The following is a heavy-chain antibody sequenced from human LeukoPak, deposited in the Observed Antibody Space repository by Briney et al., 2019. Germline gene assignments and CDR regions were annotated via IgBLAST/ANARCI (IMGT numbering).Heavy chain of an antibody. CDR3: ARVAPIHDAFDI. V-gene: IGHV4-59*01. CDR2: IYYSGST. CDR1: GGSISSYY. J-gene: IGHJ3*02. Sequence: SETLSLTCTVSGGSISSYYWSWIRQPPGKGLEWIGYIYYSGSTNYNPSLKSRVTISVDTSKNQFSLKLSSVTAADTAVYYCARVAPIHDAFDIWGQGTMVTVSS.